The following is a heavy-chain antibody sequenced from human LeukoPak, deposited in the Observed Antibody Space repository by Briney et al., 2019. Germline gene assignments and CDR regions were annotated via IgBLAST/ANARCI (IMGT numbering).Heavy chain of an antibody. Sequence: SETLSLTCAVSGGSISSSNWWSWVRQPPGKGLERIGEINHSGSTNYNPSLKSRVTISVDTSKNHFSLKLSSVTAADTALYYCARGRNTMVRGAIGAETRYYYSYYMDVWGKGATVTVSS. CDR2: INHSGST. D-gene: IGHD3-10*01. V-gene: IGHV4-4*02. CDR3: ARGRNTMVRGAIGAETRYYYSYYMDV. J-gene: IGHJ6*03. CDR1: GGSISSSNW.